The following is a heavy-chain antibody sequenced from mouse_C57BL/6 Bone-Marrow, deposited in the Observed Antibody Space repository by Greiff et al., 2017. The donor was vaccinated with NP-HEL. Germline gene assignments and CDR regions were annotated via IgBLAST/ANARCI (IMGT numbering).Heavy chain of an antibody. CDR1: GFNIKNTY. J-gene: IGHJ1*03. CDR3: ASLNYYGSSPFYFDV. CDR2: IDPANGNT. D-gene: IGHD1-1*01. Sequence: VQLKESVAELVRPGASVKLSCTASGFNIKNTYMHWVKQRPEQGLEWIGRIDPANGNTKYAPKFQGKATITADTSSNTAYLQLSSLTSEDTAIYYCASLNYYGSSPFYFDVWGTGTTVTVSS. V-gene: IGHV14-3*01.